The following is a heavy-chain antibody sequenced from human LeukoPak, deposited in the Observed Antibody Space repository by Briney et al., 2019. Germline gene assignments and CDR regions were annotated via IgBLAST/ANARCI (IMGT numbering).Heavy chain of an antibody. CDR1: GFTFSSYA. J-gene: IGHJ4*02. CDR3: AKDSGSYYQENYFDY. V-gene: IGHV3-30-3*01. D-gene: IGHD1-26*01. Sequence: GGSLRLSCAASGFTFSSYAMHWVRQAPGKGLEWVAVISYDGSNKYYADSVKGRFTISRDNSKNTLYLQMNSLRAEDTAVYYCAKDSGSYYQENYFDYWGQGTLVTVSS. CDR2: ISYDGSNK.